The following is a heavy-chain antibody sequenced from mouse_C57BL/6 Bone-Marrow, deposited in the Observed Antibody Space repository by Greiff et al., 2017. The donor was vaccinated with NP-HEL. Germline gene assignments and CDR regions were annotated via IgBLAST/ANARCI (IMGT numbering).Heavy chain of an antibody. V-gene: IGHV5-4*01. Sequence: DVKLVESGGGLVKPGGSLKLSCAASGFTFSSYAMSWVRQTPEKRLEWVATISDGGSYTYYPDNVKGRFTISRDNAKNNLYLQMSHLKSEDTAMYYCARDRETGTTYFDYWGQGTTLTVSS. CDR1: GFTFSSYA. CDR3: ARDRETGTTYFDY. D-gene: IGHD4-1*01. CDR2: ISDGGSYT. J-gene: IGHJ2*01.